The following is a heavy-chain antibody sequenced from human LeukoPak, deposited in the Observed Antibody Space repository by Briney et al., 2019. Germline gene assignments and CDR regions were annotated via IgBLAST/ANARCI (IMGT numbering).Heavy chain of an antibody. CDR1: GGSISSSSYY. V-gene: IGHV4-39*07. Sequence: PSETLSLTCTVSGGSISSSSYYWGWIRQPPGEGLEWIGEINHSGSTNYNPSLKSRVTISVDTSKNQFSLKLSSVTAADTAVYYCARGGSTNVLRYFDSYGTNFDYWGQGTLVTVSS. J-gene: IGHJ4*02. CDR3: ARGGSTNVLRYFDSYGTNFDY. CDR2: INHSGST. D-gene: IGHD3-9*01.